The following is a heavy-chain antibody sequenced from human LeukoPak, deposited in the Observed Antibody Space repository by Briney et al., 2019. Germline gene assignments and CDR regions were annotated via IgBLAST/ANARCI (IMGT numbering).Heavy chain of an antibody. Sequence: GGSLRLSCAASGFTFSSYSMNWVRQAPGKGLEWVSYISSSSTTIYYADSVKGRFTISRDNAKNSLYLQMNSLRAEDTAVYICAKDSAYDILTGYGYFDYWGQGTLVTVSS. D-gene: IGHD3-9*01. J-gene: IGHJ4*02. CDR3: AKDSAYDILTGYGYFDY. V-gene: IGHV3-48*01. CDR2: ISSSSTTI. CDR1: GFTFSSYS.